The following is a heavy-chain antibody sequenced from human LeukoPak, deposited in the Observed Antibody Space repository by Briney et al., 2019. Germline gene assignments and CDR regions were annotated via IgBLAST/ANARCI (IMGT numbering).Heavy chain of an antibody. CDR2: INPNSGGT. CDR3: ARGEGGLSTDIVVVPAADPWPRNDP. D-gene: IGHD2-2*01. V-gene: IGHV1-2*02. CDR1: GYTFTGYY. J-gene: IGHJ5*02. Sequence: ASVKVSCKASGYTFTGYYMHWVRQAPGQGLEWMGWINPNSGGTNYAQKFQGRVTMTRDTSISTAYMELSRLRSDDTAVYYCARGEGGLSTDIVVVPAADPWPRNDPWGQGTLVTVPS.